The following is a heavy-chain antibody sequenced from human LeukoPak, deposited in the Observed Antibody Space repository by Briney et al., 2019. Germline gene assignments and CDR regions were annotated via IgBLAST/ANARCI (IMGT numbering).Heavy chain of an antibody. CDR2: MNPNRGNT. Sequence: ASVKVSCKASGYTFTSYDINWVRQATGQGREWMGWMNPNRGNTGYEQKIQGRVTITRNTSISTAYMELSSLRSEDTAVYYCARGGPRGLGSGSYSWFDPWGQGTLVTVSS. V-gene: IGHV1-8*03. CDR3: ARGGPRGLGSGSYSWFDP. D-gene: IGHD3-10*01. CDR1: GYTFTSYD. J-gene: IGHJ5*02.